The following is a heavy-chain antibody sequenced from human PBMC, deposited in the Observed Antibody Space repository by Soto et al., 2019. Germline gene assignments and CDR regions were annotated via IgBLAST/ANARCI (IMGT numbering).Heavy chain of an antibody. D-gene: IGHD7-27*01. J-gene: IGHJ4*02. CDR2: INHSGST. Sequence: QVQLQQGGAGLLKPSETLSLTCAVYGGSFSGYYWNWIRQPPGKGLEWIGEINHSGSTNYNPSLKSRVTLSVDTSTNQFSLKLSSVTAADTAVYYCARGWGRIFDYWGQGTLVTVSS. CDR1: GGSFSGYY. V-gene: IGHV4-34*01. CDR3: ARGWGRIFDY.